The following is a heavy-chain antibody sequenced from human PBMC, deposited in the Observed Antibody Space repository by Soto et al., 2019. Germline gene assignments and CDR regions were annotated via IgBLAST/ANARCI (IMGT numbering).Heavy chain of an antibody. Sequence: QVQLVQSGAEVKKPGASVKVSCKASGYTFTNYAMHWVRQAPGQRLEWMGWINAGNGNTKYSQKFQGRVTITRDTSANTAYIELSNLRSEDTAVYYCTRGGSLYWYFDLWGRGTLVTVSS. CDR1: GYTFTNYA. J-gene: IGHJ2*01. CDR3: TRGGSLYWYFDL. V-gene: IGHV1-3*01. D-gene: IGHD1-26*01. CDR2: INAGNGNT.